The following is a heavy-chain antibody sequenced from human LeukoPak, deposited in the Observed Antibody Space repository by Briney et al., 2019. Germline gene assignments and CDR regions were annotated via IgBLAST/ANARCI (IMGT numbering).Heavy chain of an antibody. CDR2: ITSSSSYI. CDR1: GFTFSSYS. V-gene: IGHV3-21*01. J-gene: IGHJ4*02. D-gene: IGHD6-13*01. Sequence: PGGSLRLSCAASGFTFSSYSMNWVRQAPGKGLEWVSSITSSSSYIYYVDSVKGRFTISRDNAKNSLYLQMNSLRAEDTGVYYCARESDSWYYFDYWGQGTLVTVSS. CDR3: ARESDSWYYFDY.